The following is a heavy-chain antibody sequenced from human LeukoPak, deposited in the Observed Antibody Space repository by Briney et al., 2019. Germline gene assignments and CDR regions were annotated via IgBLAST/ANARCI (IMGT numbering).Heavy chain of an antibody. CDR3: ARAKDSYGLGPSY. Sequence: GGSLRLSCAASGFTFSSYWMSWVRQAPGKGLEWVANIKQDGSEKYYVDSVKGRFTISRHNAKNSLYLQMNSLRAEDTAVYYCARAKDSYGLGPSYWGQGTLVTVSS. J-gene: IGHJ4*02. D-gene: IGHD5-18*01. V-gene: IGHV3-7*01. CDR2: IKQDGSEK. CDR1: GFTFSSYW.